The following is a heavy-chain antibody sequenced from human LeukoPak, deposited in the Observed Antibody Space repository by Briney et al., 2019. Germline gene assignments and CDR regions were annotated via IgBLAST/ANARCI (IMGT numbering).Heavy chain of an antibody. CDR2: IYYSGST. V-gene: IGHV4-39*07. J-gene: IGHJ4*02. D-gene: IGHD1-26*01. CDR1: GGSISSSSYY. Sequence: PSETLSLTCTVSGGSISSSSYYWGWIRQPPGKGLEWIGSIYYSGSTYYNPSLKSRVTISVDTSKNQFSLKLSSVTAADMAVYYCARVGACIRSFDYWGQGTLVTVSS. CDR3: ARVGACIRSFDY.